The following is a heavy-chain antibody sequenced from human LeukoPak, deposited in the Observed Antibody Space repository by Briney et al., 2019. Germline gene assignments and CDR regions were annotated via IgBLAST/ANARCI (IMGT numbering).Heavy chain of an antibody. CDR2: INWNGGST. D-gene: IGHD5/OR15-5a*01. CDR1: GFTFDDYG. Sequence: GGSLRLSCAASGFTFDDYGMSWVRQAPGKGLQWVSGINWNGGSTGYADSVKGRFTISRDNAKNSLYLQMNSLRAEDTALYYCARSLSVYDYRPHFDYYSYYMDVWGKGTTVTVSS. CDR3: ARSLSVYDYRPHFDYYSYYMDV. J-gene: IGHJ6*03. V-gene: IGHV3-20*04.